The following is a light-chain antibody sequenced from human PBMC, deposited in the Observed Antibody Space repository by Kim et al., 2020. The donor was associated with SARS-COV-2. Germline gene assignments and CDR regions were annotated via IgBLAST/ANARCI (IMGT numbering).Light chain of an antibody. V-gene: IGKV3-11*01. CDR2: DAS. J-gene: IGKJ4*01. CDR1: QSISSY. Sequence: LSPGERATLACRASQSISSYIAWYQQKPGQDHRLLIYDASYRATGIPARLSGSGSGTDFTLTINSLEPEDFAVYYCQHRSNWPSTFGGGTKVDIK. CDR3: QHRSNWPST.